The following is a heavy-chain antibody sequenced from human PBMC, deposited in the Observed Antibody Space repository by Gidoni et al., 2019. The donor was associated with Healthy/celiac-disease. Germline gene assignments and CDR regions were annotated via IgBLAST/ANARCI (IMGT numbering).Heavy chain of an antibody. Sequence: QLQLQESGPGLVKPSETLSLTCTVSGGPISSSSYYWGWIRQPPGKGLEWIGSIYYSGSTYYNPSLKSRVTISVDTSKNQFSLKLSSVTAADTAVYYCARRGAAAGGNDYWGQGTLVTVSS. D-gene: IGHD6-13*01. CDR2: IYYSGST. J-gene: IGHJ4*02. CDR1: GGPISSSSYY. CDR3: ARRGAAAGGNDY. V-gene: IGHV4-39*01.